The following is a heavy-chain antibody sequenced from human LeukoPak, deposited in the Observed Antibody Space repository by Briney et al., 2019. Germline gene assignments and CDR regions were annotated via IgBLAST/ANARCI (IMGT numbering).Heavy chain of an antibody. CDR1: GYTFTGYY. Sequence: ASVKVSCTASGYTFTGYYMHWVRQAPGQGLEWMGWINPNSGGTNYAQKFQGRVTMTRDTSISTAYMELSRLRSDDTAVYYCARLTVRGVINPFDYWGQGTLVTVSS. J-gene: IGHJ4*02. CDR2: INPNSGGT. V-gene: IGHV1-2*02. D-gene: IGHD3-10*01. CDR3: ARLTVRGVINPFDY.